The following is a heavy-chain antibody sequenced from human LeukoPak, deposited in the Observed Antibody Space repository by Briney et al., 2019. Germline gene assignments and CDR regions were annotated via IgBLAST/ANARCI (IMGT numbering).Heavy chain of an antibody. V-gene: IGHV3-23*01. CDR3: AKGRAAMDLFDC. J-gene: IGHJ4*02. CDR2: ISGGGETT. Sequence: GGSLRLSCAASEFTFSSYSMNWVRQAPGKGLEWVSVISGGGETTYYADSVKGRFTISRDNSKSTLYLQMSSLRAEDTAVYYCAKGRAAMDLFDCWGQGTLVTVSS. CDR1: EFTFSSYS. D-gene: IGHD2-2*01.